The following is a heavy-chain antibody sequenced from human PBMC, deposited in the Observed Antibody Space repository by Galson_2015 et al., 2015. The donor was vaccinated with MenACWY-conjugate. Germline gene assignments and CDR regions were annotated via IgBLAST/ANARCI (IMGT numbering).Heavy chain of an antibody. D-gene: IGHD4/OR15-4a*01. Sequence: SLRLSCAASGFIFSSHSMNWVRQAPGRGLEWTSYISSSSTSINYADSVKVRFTISRDNAKNSLYLQMNSLRDEDTAVYYCAKSMTILDYWGQGTLVTVSS. CDR3: AKSMTILDY. V-gene: IGHV3-48*02. J-gene: IGHJ4*02. CDR2: ISSSSTSI. CDR1: GFIFSSHS.